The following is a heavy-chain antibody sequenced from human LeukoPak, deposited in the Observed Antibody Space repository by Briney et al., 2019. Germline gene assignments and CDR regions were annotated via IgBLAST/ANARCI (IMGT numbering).Heavy chain of an antibody. V-gene: IGHV3-30*04. CDR1: GFTFSSYA. D-gene: IGHD3-9*01. CDR2: ISYDGSNK. Sequence: GGSLRLSCAASGFTFSSYAMHWVRQAPGKGLEWVALISYDGSNKYYADSVKARFIISRDNSKNTVYLQMNSLRAEDTAVYYCARDYQGGVLRYFDWLYASLGYWGQGTLVTVSS. CDR3: ARDYQGGVLRYFDWLYASLGY. J-gene: IGHJ4*02.